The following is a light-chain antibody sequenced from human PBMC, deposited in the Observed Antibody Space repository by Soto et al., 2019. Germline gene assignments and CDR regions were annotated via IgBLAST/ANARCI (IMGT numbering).Light chain of an antibody. J-gene: IGKJ4*01. CDR1: QGIGKT. CDR3: QQYNNWPPKA. V-gene: IGKV3-15*01. Sequence: DIVVTKSPASLPQSPGERATLSCRASQGIGKTLAWYQQKPGHTTSLLIYDRSIRATGVPARFSGRSSGAEFTLTISSLQSEDFAVYDCQQYNNWPPKAFGGGTNVDI. CDR2: DRS.